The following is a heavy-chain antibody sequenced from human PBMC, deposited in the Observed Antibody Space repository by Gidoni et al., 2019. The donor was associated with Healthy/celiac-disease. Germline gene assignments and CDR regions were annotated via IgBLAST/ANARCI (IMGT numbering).Heavy chain of an antibody. CDR2: IYSGGST. CDR1: GFTVISNY. D-gene: IGHD5-12*01. CDR3: ASGYDAPLWY. Sequence: EVQLVETGGGLIQPGGSLSLSCSASGFTVISNYMSWVSPAPGKGLEWVSGIYSGGSTYYADSVKGRFTISRDNSKNTLYLQMNSLRAEDTAVYYCASGYDAPLWYWGQGTLVTVSS. J-gene: IGHJ4*02. V-gene: IGHV3-53*02.